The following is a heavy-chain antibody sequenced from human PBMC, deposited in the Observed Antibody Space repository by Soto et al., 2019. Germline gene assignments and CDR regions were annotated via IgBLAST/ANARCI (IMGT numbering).Heavy chain of an antibody. J-gene: IGHJ6*02. CDR2: IYYSGST. D-gene: IGHD3-22*01. CDR1: GGSISSGGYY. CDR3: AAGDLLLYYYGMDV. V-gene: IGHV4-31*03. Sequence: SETLSLTCTVSGGSISSGGYYWSWIRQHPGKGLEWIGYIYYSGSTYYNPSLKSRVTISVDTSKNQFSLKPSSVTAADTAVYYCAAGDLLLYYYGMDVWGQGTTVTVS.